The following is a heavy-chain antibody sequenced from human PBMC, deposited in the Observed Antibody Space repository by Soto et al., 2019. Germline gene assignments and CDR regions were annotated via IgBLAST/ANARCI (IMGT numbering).Heavy chain of an antibody. CDR1: GYTFTTYW. V-gene: IGHV5-51*01. J-gene: IGHJ4*02. D-gene: IGHD3-22*01. CDR3: GRLDSSYYFDY. Sequence: GESLKISCKGSGYTFTTYWTGWVRQMPGKGLEWMGIIYPGDSDTTYSPSFQGQVTISADKSISTAYLQWNSLKASDSAMYYCGRLDSSYYFDYWGQGTLVTVSS. CDR2: IYPGDSDT.